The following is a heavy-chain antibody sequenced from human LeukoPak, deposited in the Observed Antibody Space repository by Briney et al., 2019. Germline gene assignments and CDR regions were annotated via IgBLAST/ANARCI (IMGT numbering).Heavy chain of an antibody. CDR1: GNYW. CDR3: ARVRTGAFDL. J-gene: IGHJ3*01. Sequence: GGSLRLSCAASGNYWMHWVRQVPGKGLVWVSHINSDGSWTSYADSVKGRFTISRDNSKNTLYLQMNNLRAEDTAMYYCARVRTGAFDLWGQGTMVTVSS. V-gene: IGHV3-74*01. D-gene: IGHD1/OR15-1a*01. CDR2: INSDGSWT.